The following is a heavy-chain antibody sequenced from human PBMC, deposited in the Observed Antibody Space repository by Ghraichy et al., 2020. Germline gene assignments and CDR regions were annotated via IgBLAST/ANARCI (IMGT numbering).Heavy chain of an antibody. J-gene: IGHJ3*02. CDR2: IWCDGTKK. V-gene: IGHV3-33*01. CDR3: VREVDIRFCSGNKCDAFDM. D-gene: IGHD2-15*01. CDR1: GFTFSHFG. Sequence: GGSLRLSCAASGFTFSHFGMHWVRQAPGRGLEWVAVIWCDGTKKFYGNSVKGRFTISRDNSKNTLYLQMNSLRAEDTAVYYCVREVDIRFCSGNKCDAFDMWGRGTMVTV.